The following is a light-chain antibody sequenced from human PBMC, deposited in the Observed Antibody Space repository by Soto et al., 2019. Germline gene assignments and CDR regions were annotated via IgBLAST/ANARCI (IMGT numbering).Light chain of an antibody. CDR2: EVN. CDR1: SSDVGGYNY. J-gene: IGLJ2*01. V-gene: IGLV2-8*01. Sequence: QSALTQPPSASGSPGQSVTISCTGTSSDVGGYNYVSWYQQHPDKVPKLMIYEVNKRPSGVPDRFSGSKSGNTASLTVYGLQAEDEAHYYCCSYAGSNVVFGGGTQLTVL. CDR3: CSYAGSNVV.